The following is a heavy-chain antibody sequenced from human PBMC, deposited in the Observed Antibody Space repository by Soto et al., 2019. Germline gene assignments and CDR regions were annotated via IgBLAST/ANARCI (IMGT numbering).Heavy chain of an antibody. CDR3: ARGHSYYYYGMDV. CDR1: GFTFSSYA. CDR2: ISYDGSNK. Sequence: QVQLVESGGGVVQPGRSLRLSCAASGFTFSSYAMHWVRQAPGKGLEWVAVISYDGSNKYYADSVKGRFTISRDNSKNTLYLQMNSLRAEDTAVYYCARGHSYYYYGMDVWGQGTTVTVSS. J-gene: IGHJ6*02. V-gene: IGHV3-30-3*01.